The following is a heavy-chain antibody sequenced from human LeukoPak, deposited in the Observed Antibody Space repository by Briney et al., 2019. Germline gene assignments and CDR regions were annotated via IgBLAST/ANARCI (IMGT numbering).Heavy chain of an antibody. V-gene: IGHV3-23*01. CDR1: GFAFSSYA. Sequence: PGGSLRLSCAASGFAFSSYAMSWVRQAPGKGLEWVSAISGSGGSTYYADSVKGRFTISRDNSKNTLYLQMNSLRAEYTAVSYCAKENDYGDYGEFDYWGQGTLVTVSS. D-gene: IGHD4-17*01. CDR2: ISGSGGST. J-gene: IGHJ4*02. CDR3: AKENDYGDYGEFDY.